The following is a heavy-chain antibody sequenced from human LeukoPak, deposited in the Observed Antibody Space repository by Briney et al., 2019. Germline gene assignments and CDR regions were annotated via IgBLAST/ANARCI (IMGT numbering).Heavy chain of an antibody. J-gene: IGHJ6*03. Sequence: GGSLRLSCAASGFTFSSYSMNWVRQAPGKGLEWVSYISDSSSIYYADSVKGRFTISRDNANNSLYLQMNSLRAEDTAVYYCARDPYSGSYGDYYYYYMDVWGKGTTVTISS. D-gene: IGHD1-26*01. V-gene: IGHV3-48*04. CDR3: ARDPYSGSYGDYYYYYMDV. CDR1: GFTFSSYS. CDR2: ISDSSSI.